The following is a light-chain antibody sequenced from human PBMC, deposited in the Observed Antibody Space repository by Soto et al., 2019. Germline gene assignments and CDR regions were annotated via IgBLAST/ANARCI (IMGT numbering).Light chain of an antibody. CDR2: DVS. CDR1: NTDISGYNY. J-gene: IGLJ1*01. CDR3: SSYRAYRTLEV. V-gene: IGLV2-14*01. Sequence: QSVLTQPGSGSGYLGESITISCTGTNTDISGYNYVSWYQQHPGKAPKLVIYDVSSRPSGISNRFSGSKSGFTASLTISGLQAADDAHYYCSSYRAYRTLEVFGPGTKVTVL.